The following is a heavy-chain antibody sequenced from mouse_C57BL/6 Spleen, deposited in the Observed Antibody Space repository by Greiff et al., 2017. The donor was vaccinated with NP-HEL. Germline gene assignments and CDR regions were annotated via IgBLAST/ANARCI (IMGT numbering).Heavy chain of an antibody. CDR1: GYSITSDYA. CDR3: ARSIMAN. CDR2: ISYSGST. V-gene: IGHV3-2*02. Sequence: DVKLQESGPGLVKPSQSLSLTCTVTGYSITSDYAWNWIRQFPGNKLEWMGYISYSGSTSYNPSLKSRISITRDTSKNQFFLQLNSVTTEDTATYYCARSIMANWGQVTTLTVSS. J-gene: IGHJ2*01.